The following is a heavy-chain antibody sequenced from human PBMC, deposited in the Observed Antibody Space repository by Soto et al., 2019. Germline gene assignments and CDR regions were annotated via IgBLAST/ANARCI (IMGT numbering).Heavy chain of an antibody. CDR1: GYTFTDYY. J-gene: IGHJ6*02. D-gene: IGHD3-10*01. CDR3: ARVGGGLASLGYYGMDV. Sequence: ASVKVSCKDSGYTFTDYYIHWVRQAPGQGLEWMGWINPNSGGTTYAQRFQGWVTMTRDRSISTAYMELSRLKSDDTAVYYCARVGGGLASLGYYGMDVWGQGTTVTVSS. CDR2: INPNSGGT. V-gene: IGHV1-2*04.